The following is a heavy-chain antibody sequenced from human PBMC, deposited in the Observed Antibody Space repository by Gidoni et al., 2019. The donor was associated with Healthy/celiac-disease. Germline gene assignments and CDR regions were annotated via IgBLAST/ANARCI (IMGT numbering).Heavy chain of an antibody. CDR2: ISYDASNK. J-gene: IGHJ4*02. CDR3: ARLWEQPQTHHFDY. Sequence: QVQLVESGGGVVQPWRSLRLYCAASGFTFSRYGMHCVRQAPGKGLEWVAVISYDASNKYYADSVKGRFTISRDNSKNTLYLQINSLRAEDTAVYYCARLWEQPQTHHFDYWGQGTLVTVSS. V-gene: IGHV3-30*03. CDR1: GFTFSRYG. D-gene: IGHD1-26*01.